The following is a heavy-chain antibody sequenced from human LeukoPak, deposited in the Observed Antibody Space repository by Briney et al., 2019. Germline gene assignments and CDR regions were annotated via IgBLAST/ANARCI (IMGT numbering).Heavy chain of an antibody. Sequence: PGGSLRLSCAASGFTFSNAWMSWVRQAPGKGLEWVGRIKSKTDGRTTDYAAPVKGRFTISRGDSKSTLYLQMNILKAEDRAGYDCTTDVIAVAGTFLDYWGQGSLVTVSS. CDR1: GFTFSNAW. V-gene: IGHV3-15*01. D-gene: IGHD6-19*01. CDR3: TTDVIAVAGTFLDY. CDR2: IKSKTDGRTT. J-gene: IGHJ4*02.